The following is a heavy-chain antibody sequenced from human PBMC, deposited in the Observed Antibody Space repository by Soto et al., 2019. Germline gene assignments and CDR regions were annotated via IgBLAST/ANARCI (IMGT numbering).Heavy chain of an antibody. V-gene: IGHV3-21*01. D-gene: IGHD1-26*01. J-gene: IGHJ4*02. Sequence: GCLGPSGSASGSTFSSYTMSWVRQAPGKGLEWVSSITSISSYIYYTDSVKGRFTISRDNAKNSLYLQMNSLRADATAVYYCARVIYDESYHDYWGQGTPVTVYS. CDR3: ARVIYDESYHDY. CDR1: GSTFSSYT. CDR2: ITSISSYI.